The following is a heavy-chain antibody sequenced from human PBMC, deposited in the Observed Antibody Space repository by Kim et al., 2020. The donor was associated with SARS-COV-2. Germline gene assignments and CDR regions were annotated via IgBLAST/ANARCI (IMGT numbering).Heavy chain of an antibody. CDR3: ASVVGQRGYSGSRLDV. Sequence: SLKLRVTISVDASENQFSLKLSSVTAADTAVYYCASVVGQRGYSGSRLDVWGQGTTVTVSS. V-gene: IGHV4-34*13. J-gene: IGHJ6*02. D-gene: IGHD5-12*01.